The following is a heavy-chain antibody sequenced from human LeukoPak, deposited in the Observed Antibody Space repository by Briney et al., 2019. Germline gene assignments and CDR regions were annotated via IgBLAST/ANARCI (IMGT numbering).Heavy chain of an antibody. CDR1: GGSISSSSYY. J-gene: IGHJ3*02. V-gene: IGHV4-39*07. Sequence: SETLSLTCTVSGGSISSSSYYWGWIRQPPGKGLEWIGSIYLSGSTYYNPSLKSRVTISVDTSKNQFSLKLSSVTAADTAVYYCAGANQLLSLDAFDIWGQGTMVTVSS. CDR2: IYLSGST. CDR3: AGANQLLSLDAFDI. D-gene: IGHD2-2*01.